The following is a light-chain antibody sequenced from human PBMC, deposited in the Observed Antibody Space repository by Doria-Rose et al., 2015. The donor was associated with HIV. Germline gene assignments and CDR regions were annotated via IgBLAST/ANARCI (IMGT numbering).Light chain of an antibody. CDR3: HQYGTSWT. CDR2: DGS. V-gene: IGKV3-20*01. CDR1: QSFSSTY. J-gene: IGKJ1*01. Sequence: QSPGTLSLSPGERATLSCRASQSFSSTYLAWYQQKPGQAPSLLIYDGSTRATGIPDRFSASGSGTDFILTINRLEPEDFALYYCHQYGTSWTFGQGTKVEI.